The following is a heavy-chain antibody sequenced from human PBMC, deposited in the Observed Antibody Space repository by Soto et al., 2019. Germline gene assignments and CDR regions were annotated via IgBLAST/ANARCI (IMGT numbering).Heavy chain of an antibody. D-gene: IGHD1-20*01. V-gene: IGHV3-23*01. J-gene: IGHJ4*02. CDR1: GFTFSSYA. Sequence: GGSLRLSCAAYGFTFSSYAMSWVRQAPGKGLEWVSAISGSGGSTYYADSVKGRFTISRDNSKNTLYLQMNSLRAEDTAVYYCAKYLYSITRWPYYSVYWGQGTLVTGSS. CDR3: AKYLYSITRWPYYSVY. CDR2: ISGSGGST.